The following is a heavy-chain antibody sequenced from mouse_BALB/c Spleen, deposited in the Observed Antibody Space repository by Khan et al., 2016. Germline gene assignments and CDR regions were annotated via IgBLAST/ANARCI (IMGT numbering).Heavy chain of an antibody. J-gene: IGHJ2*01. V-gene: IGHV3-2*02. CDR2: ISYSGST. D-gene: IGHD2-3*01. CDR1: GYSITSDYA. Sequence: EVQLQESGPGLVKPSQSLSLTCTVTGYSITSDYAWNWIRQFPGNKLEWMGYISYSGSTSYNPSLKSRISITRDTSKNQFFLQLNSVTTEDTATXYCARRIYDGYYVDYWGQGTTLTVSS. CDR3: ARRIYDGYYVDY.